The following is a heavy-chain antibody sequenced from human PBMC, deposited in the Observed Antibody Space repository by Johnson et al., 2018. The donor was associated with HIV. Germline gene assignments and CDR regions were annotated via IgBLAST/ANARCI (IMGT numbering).Heavy chain of an antibody. D-gene: IGHD3-10*01. CDR2: IRYDGSNK. CDR3: ARARGAPWDAFDI. CDR1: GFTFSSYG. V-gene: IGHV3-33*08. Sequence: QVQLVESGGGVVQPGRSLRLSCAASGFTFSSYGMHWVRQAPGKGLEWVAFIRYDGSNKYYADSVKGRFTISRDNSKNTLYLQMNSLRAGDTAVYYCARARGAPWDAFDIWGQGTMVTVSS. J-gene: IGHJ3*02.